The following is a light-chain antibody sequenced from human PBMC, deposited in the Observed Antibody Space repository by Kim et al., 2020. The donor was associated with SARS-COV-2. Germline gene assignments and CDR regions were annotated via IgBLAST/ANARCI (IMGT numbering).Light chain of an antibody. V-gene: IGKV1-33*01. Sequence: DIQMTQSPSSLSASVGDRVAITCQASHDISNYLNWYQQKPGKAPKLLIYDASNLETGVPSRFSGSGSGTHFTFTISSLQPEDIATYYCQQYDNHPYTFGQGTKLEI. CDR3: QQYDNHPYT. CDR2: DAS. J-gene: IGKJ2*01. CDR1: HDISNY.